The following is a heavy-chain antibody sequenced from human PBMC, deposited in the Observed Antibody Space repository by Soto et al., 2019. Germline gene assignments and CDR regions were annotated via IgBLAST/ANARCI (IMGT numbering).Heavy chain of an antibody. V-gene: IGHV4-39*01. D-gene: IGHD2-15*01. Sequence: SETLSLTCTVSGGSISDSSYFWDWIRQPPGKGLEWVGNIYYSGSTYYNLSLKSRVTISVDTSKNQFSLKLSSVTAADTAVYYCARRGVSSYYSNYWGLGTLVTVSS. CDR3: ARRGVSSYYSNY. J-gene: IGHJ4*02. CDR1: GGSISDSSYF. CDR2: IYYSGST.